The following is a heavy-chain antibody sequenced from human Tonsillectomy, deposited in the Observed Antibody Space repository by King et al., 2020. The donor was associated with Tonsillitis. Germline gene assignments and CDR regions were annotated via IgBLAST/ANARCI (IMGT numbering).Heavy chain of an antibody. J-gene: IGHJ4*02. V-gene: IGHV3-23*04. CDR1: GFTFSSYA. D-gene: IGHD6-19*01. Sequence: QLVQSGGGLVQPGGSLRLSCAASGFTFSSYAMNWVRQAPGKGLEWGSTISASGGSTYYADSVKGRFTISRDNSKNTLYLQMNSLRAEDTAVYYCAKEFFPVAGLGGFDYWGQGTLVTVPS. CDR2: ISASGGST. CDR3: AKEFFPVAGLGGFDY.